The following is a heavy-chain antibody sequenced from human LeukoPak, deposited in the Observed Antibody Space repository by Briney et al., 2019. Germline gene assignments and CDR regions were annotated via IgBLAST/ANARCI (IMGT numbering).Heavy chain of an antibody. J-gene: IGHJ5*02. CDR2: IYYSGST. CDR1: GGSISSYY. CDR3: GXQXXXXXXXNWFDP. Sequence: SETLSLTCTVSGGSISSYYWSWIRQPPGKGLEWIGYIYYSGSTNYNPSLKSRVTISVDTSKNQFSLKLSSVTAAATAVYYCGXQXXXXXXXNWFDPXGQGTLVTVSS. V-gene: IGHV4-59*08.